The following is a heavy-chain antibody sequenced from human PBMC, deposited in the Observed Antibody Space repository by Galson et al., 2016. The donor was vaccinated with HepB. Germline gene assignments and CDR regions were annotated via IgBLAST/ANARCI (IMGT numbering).Heavy chain of an antibody. D-gene: IGHD5-18*01. V-gene: IGHV3-53*01. Sequence: SLRLSCATPGFTVTHDYMTWVRQAPGKGLEWVSLIYGSANTYYADSVKGRFTISRDISKSTLFLQMNSLRAEDTAVYYCAIVGGSSYGLRSDPLDIWGQGTMVTVSS. J-gene: IGHJ3*02. CDR1: GFTVTHDY. CDR2: IYGSANT. CDR3: AIVGGSSYGLRSDPLDI.